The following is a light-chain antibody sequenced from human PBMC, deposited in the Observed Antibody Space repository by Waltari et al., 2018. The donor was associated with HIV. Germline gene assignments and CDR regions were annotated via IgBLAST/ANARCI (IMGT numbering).Light chain of an antibody. CDR1: KIGSES. J-gene: IGLJ2*01. CDR3: QLFQCCNDGV. V-gene: IGLV3-21*01. CDR2: HDR. Sequence: SYVLTQPPSVSVAPGQTARITCEGNKIGSESVHWYQQRPGQAPVVVIYHDRDRPSGNPERFSGPNAGSAACLTITRVEAGDEADYCCQLFQCCNDGVFGGGTKLTFL.